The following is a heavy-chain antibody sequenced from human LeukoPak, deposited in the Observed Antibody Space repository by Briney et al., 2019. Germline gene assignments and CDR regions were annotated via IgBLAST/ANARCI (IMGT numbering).Heavy chain of an antibody. CDR1: GGSISDYY. CDR2: IYYTGTT. V-gene: IGHV4-59*01. J-gene: IGHJ3*02. D-gene: IGHD1-14*01. Sequence: PSETLSLTCTVSGGSISDYYWSWIRQPPGGKLEWIGYIYYTGTTTYNPSLKSRATLSIDTSKNQFSLKLSSVTAADTAVYFCTRDRKYYEIWGQGTMVTVSS. CDR3: TRDRKYYEI.